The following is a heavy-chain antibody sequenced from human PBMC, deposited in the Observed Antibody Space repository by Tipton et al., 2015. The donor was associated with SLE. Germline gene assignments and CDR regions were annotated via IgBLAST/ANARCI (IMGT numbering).Heavy chain of an antibody. D-gene: IGHD2-15*01. V-gene: IGHV3-48*01. Sequence: SLRLSCTASGFTFSNYAMNWVRQAPGKGLEWVSYISSSGSTIYYADSVKGRFTISRDLSKNMLYLQMNSLRIEDTVVYYCARELLPYYGMDVWGQGTTVTVSS. J-gene: IGHJ6*02. CDR2: ISSSGSTI. CDR3: ARELLPYYGMDV. CDR1: GFTFSNYA.